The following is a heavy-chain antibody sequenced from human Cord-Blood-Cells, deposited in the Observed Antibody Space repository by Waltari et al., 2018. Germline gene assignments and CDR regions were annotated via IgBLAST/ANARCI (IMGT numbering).Heavy chain of an antibody. CDR2: IKQDGSEK. D-gene: IGHD4-17*01. Sequence: EVRLVESGGGLVQPGGSLGLSCPASGFTFSSYWIRWVRQATGKGLEWVANIKQDGSEKYYVDSGKGRFTIARDNVKNSLFLKRNSLRAKDTAVYSCARRGDYRRSGFDPWGQGTLVTVSS. V-gene: IGHV3-7*01. CDR1: GFTFSSYW. CDR3: ARRGDYRRSGFDP. J-gene: IGHJ5*02.